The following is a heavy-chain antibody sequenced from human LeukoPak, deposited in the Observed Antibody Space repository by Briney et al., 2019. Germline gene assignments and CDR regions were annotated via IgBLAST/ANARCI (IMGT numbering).Heavy chain of an antibody. D-gene: IGHD6-13*01. CDR1: GFIVSSNY. J-gene: IGHJ6*02. CDR3: AKDQVGQQLVYYYYYGMDV. CDR2: IYSDGST. Sequence: PGGSLRLSCAASGFIVSSNYMTWVRQAPGKGLEWVSVIYSDGSTFYADSVKGRFTISRDTSKNTLYLQMNSLRAEDTAVYYCAKDQVGQQLVYYYYYGMDVWGQGTTVTVSS. V-gene: IGHV3-53*01.